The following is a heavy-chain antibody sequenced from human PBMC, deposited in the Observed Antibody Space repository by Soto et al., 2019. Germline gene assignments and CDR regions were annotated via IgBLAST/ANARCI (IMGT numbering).Heavy chain of an antibody. Sequence: PSETLSLTCAVSGASISGSYYYWAWLRQSPGKGPEWIGSVFYTGFTSYNPSLESRVSVSVDTSKSQFSLKLSAVTAADTAVYYCATSQKGYNWNCFDHWGQGALVTVSS. CDR3: ATSQKGYNWNCFDH. J-gene: IGHJ4*02. D-gene: IGHD1-20*01. V-gene: IGHV4-39*01. CDR1: GASISGSYYY. CDR2: VFYTGFT.